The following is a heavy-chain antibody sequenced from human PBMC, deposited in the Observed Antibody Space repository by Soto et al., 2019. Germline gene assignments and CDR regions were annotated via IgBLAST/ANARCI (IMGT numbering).Heavy chain of an antibody. D-gene: IGHD2-2*01. CDR3: AVPSPRGYCSSTSCYSPDYYYGMDV. CDR2: IIPIFGTA. Sequence: QVQLVQSGAEVKKPGSSVKVSCKASGGTFSSYAISWVRQAPGQGLEWMGGIIPIFGTANYAQKFQGRVTITADESTSTADMELSSLRSENTAVYYCAVPSPRGYCSSTSCYSPDYYYGMDVWGQGTTVTVSS. J-gene: IGHJ6*02. CDR1: GGTFSSYA. V-gene: IGHV1-69*01.